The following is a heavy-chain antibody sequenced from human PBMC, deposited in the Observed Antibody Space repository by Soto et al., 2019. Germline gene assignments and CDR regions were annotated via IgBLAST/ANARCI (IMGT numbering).Heavy chain of an antibody. V-gene: IGHV6-1*01. D-gene: IGHD7-27*01. J-gene: IGHJ6*03. CDR1: GDSVSSNSAA. CDR2: TYYRSKWYN. CDR3: ARDLRWGRVKHYYYYYMDV. Sequence: QSQTLSLTCAISGDSVSSNSAAWNWIRQSPSRGLEWLGRTYYRSKWYNDYAVSVKSRITINPDTSKNQFSLQLNSVTPEDTAVYYCARDLRWGRVKHYYYYYMDVLGKGTSVTVSS.